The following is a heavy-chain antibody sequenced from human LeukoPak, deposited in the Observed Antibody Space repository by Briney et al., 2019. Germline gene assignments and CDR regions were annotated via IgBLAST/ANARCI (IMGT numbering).Heavy chain of an antibody. CDR1: GGTFISYA. Sequence: AVNVSFKASGGTFISYAISWVRQAPGQGREWMGGIIPIFGTANYAQKFQGRVTITTDESTTTAYMELSSLRSEDTAVYYCARPLSYDSSGYYFSWFDPWGQGTLVTVSS. CDR2: IIPIFGTA. D-gene: IGHD3-22*01. V-gene: IGHV1-69*05. J-gene: IGHJ5*02. CDR3: ARPLSYDSSGYYFSWFDP.